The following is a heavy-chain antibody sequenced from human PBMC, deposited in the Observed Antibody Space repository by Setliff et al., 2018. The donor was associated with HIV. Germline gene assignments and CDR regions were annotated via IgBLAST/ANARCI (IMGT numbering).Heavy chain of an antibody. V-gene: IGHV4-61*09. CDR1: GGSVSSPSYY. CDR3: APRHHKYGFL. D-gene: IGHD3-10*01. J-gene: IGHJ4*02. Sequence: NPSETLSLTCAVSGGSVSSPSYYWNWIRQPAGKGLEWIGHIYASGSTNYNPSLKSRVTMSVDTSKNQFSLKLNSLIAADTAVYYCAPRHHKYGFLWGQGTLVTVSS. CDR2: IYASGST.